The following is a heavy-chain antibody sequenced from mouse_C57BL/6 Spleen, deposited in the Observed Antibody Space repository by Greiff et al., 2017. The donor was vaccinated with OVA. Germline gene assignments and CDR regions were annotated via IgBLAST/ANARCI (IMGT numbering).Heavy chain of an antibody. CDR2: IDPNSGGT. V-gene: IGHV1-72*01. Sequence: QVQLKQPGAELVKPGASVKLSCKASGYTFTSYWMHWVKQRPGRGLEWIGRIDPNSGGTKYNEKFKSKATLTVDKHSSTAYMQLSSLTSEYSAVYDCARGEGITTVVVDYWGKGTTLTVAS. D-gene: IGHD1-1*01. CDR1: GYTFTSYW. CDR3: ARGEGITTVVVDY. J-gene: IGHJ2*01.